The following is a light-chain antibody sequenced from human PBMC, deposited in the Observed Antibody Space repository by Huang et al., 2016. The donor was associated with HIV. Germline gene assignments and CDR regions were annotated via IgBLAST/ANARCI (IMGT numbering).Light chain of an antibody. V-gene: IGKV1-9*01. CDR3: QHLNSYPSFT. CDR2: AAS. Sequence: IQLTQSPSSLSASVGDRVTITCRASQGISSYLAWYQQKPGKAPKLLIYAASTLQSGVPARFSGSGSGTDFTLAISSLQAEDFATYYCQHLNSYPSFTFGPGTKVDIK. J-gene: IGKJ3*01. CDR1: QGISSY.